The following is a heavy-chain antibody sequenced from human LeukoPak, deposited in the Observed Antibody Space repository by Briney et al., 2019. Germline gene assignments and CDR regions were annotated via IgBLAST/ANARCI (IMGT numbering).Heavy chain of an antibody. D-gene: IGHD4-23*01. CDR3: ARVGYGGNSDLAFDI. V-gene: IGHV3-30*03. Sequence: PGRSLRLSCAASGFTFSSYGMHWVRQAPGKGLEWVAVISYDGSNKYYADSVKGRFTISRDNSKNTLYLQMNSLRAEDTAVYYCARVGYGGNSDLAFDIWGQGTMVTVSS. CDR1: GFTFSSYG. J-gene: IGHJ3*02. CDR2: ISYDGSNK.